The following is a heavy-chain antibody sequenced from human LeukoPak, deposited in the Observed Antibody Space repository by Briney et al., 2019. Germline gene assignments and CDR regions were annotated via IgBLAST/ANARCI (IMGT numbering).Heavy chain of an antibody. V-gene: IGHV3-23*01. CDR3: AKEVLGGNYGDYAVDY. J-gene: IGHJ4*02. CDR1: GFTFTTYA. CDR2: VSGSGSHI. Sequence: GGSLRLSCAASGFTFTTYAMSWVRQAPGKGLEWVSSVSGSGSHIYYADSVKGRFTISRDNSKNTLDLQMHSLRAEDTALYYCAKEVLGGNYGDYAVDYWGQGTLVTVSS. D-gene: IGHD4-17*01.